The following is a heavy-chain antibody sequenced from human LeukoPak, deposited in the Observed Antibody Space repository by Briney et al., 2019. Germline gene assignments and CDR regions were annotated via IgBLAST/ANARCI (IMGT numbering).Heavy chain of an antibody. D-gene: IGHD4-11*01. CDR3: ATGHMTTYFQH. Sequence: GGSLRLSCAASGFTFSSYGMHWVRQAPGKGLEWVALIQYDGNNKYYTDSVKGRFTISRDNSKNTLYLQMNSLRAEDTAAYYCATGHMTTYFQHWGHGTLVTVCS. V-gene: IGHV3-30*02. J-gene: IGHJ1*01. CDR1: GFTFSSYG. CDR2: IQYDGNNK.